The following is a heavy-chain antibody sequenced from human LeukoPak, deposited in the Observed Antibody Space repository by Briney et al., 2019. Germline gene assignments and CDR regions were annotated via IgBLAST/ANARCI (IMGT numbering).Heavy chain of an antibody. J-gene: IGHJ5*02. CDR3: VREGGSGWYSGWFDP. D-gene: IGHD6-19*01. Sequence: GGSLRLSCAASGFTFSSYEMNWVRQAPGKGLEWVSYISSSDITIYYADSVKGRFTISRVNAENSLHLQMNSLRAEDTAVYYCVREGGSGWYSGWFDPWGQGTLVTVSS. V-gene: IGHV3-48*03. CDR1: GFTFSSYE. CDR2: ISSSDITI.